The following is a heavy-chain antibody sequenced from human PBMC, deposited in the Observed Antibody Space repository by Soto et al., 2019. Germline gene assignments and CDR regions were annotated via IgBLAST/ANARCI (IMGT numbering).Heavy chain of an antibody. CDR1: GFTFSSYG. V-gene: IGHV3-33*01. D-gene: IGHD6-6*01. CDR2: IWYDGSNK. J-gene: IGHJ6*02. Sequence: QVQLVESGGGVVQPGRSLRLSCAASGFTFSSYGMHWVRQAPGKGLEWVAVIWYDGSNKYYADSVKGRFTISRDNSKNTLYLQMNSLRAEDTAVYYCARGKQLARGYYYYGIDVWGQGTTVTVSS. CDR3: ARGKQLARGYYYYGIDV.